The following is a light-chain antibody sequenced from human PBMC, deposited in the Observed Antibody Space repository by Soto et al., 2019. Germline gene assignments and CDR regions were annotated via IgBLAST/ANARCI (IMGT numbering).Light chain of an antibody. J-gene: IGKJ3*01. CDR2: KVS. Sequence: DVVMTQSPLSLPVTLGQPASISCRSSQSLVSSDGNTYLNWFHQRPGQSPRRLIYKVSNRDSGVPDRFIGSGSGTEFTLTISRVEAEDAGVYYCMQAAQWPRTFGPGTKVDIK. CDR1: QSLVSSDGNTY. CDR3: MQAAQWPRT. V-gene: IGKV2-30*01.